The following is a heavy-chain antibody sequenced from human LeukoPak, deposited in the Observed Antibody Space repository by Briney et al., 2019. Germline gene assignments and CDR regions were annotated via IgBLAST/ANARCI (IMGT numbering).Heavy chain of an antibody. V-gene: IGHV3-9*01. CDR1: GFTFDDYA. D-gene: IGHD3-9*01. Sequence: PGGSLRLSCAASGFTFDDYAMHWVRQAPGKGLEGVSGISWNSGSIVYADSVKGRFTISRDNAKNSLYLQMNSLRAEDTALYYCAKDSDDILTGLMDVWGQGTTVTVSS. J-gene: IGHJ6*02. CDR3: AKDSDDILTGLMDV. CDR2: ISWNSGSI.